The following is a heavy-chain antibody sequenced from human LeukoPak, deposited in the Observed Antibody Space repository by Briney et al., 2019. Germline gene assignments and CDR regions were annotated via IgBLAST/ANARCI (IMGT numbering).Heavy chain of an antibody. CDR1: HYSISSNYY. D-gene: IGHD3-22*01. V-gene: IGHV4-38-2*02. Sequence: SETLSLTCTVSHYSISSNYYWGWIRQPPGKGLEWIGSIYHSGSTYYNPSLNSRVTISVDTSKNQFSLKLTSVTAADTAVYYCARSSGYMSYWGQGTLVTVSS. CDR2: IYHSGST. CDR3: ARSSGYMSY. J-gene: IGHJ4*02.